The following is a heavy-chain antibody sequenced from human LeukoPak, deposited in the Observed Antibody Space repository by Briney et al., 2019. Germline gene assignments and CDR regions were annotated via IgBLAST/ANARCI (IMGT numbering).Heavy chain of an antibody. CDR3: ARAVYSGYDAPFDY. CDR2: ITPNSGGT. V-gene: IGHV1-2*02. J-gene: IGHJ4*02. CDR1: GYTFTGYY. Sequence: ASVKVSCKASGYTFTGYYMHWVRQAPGQGLEWMGWITPNSGGTNYAQKIQGRVTMTRDTSISTAYMELSRLRSEDTAVYYCARAVYSGYDAPFDYWGQGTLVTVSS. D-gene: IGHD5-12*01.